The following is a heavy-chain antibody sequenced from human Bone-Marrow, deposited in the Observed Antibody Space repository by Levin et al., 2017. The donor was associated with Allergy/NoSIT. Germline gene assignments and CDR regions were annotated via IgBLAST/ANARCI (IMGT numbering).Heavy chain of an antibody. Sequence: SETLSLTCTVSGDSIGNYYYSWIRQSPGKGLEWIGYMYSSGITYYNPSLKSRVTISVDTSKNQFYLKLTSVTAADTALYYCAKAGADYDGGGYYPNWGQGALVTVSS. D-gene: IGHD3-22*01. CDR2: MYSSGIT. CDR3: AKAGADYDGGGYYPN. J-gene: IGHJ4*02. V-gene: IGHV4-59*01. CDR1: GDSIGNYY.